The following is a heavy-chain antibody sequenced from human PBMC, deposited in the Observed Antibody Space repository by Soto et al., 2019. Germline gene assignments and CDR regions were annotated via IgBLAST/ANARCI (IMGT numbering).Heavy chain of an antibody. Sequence: PSETLSLTCTVSGGSISSSSYYWGWIRQPPGKGLEWIGSIYYSGSTYYNPSLKSRVTISVDTSKNQFSLKLSSVTAADTAVYYCASTSFYSSHDYGDYYFDYWGQGTLVTVSS. J-gene: IGHJ4*02. D-gene: IGHD4-17*01. CDR3: ASTSFYSSHDYGDYYFDY. CDR2: IYYSGST. CDR1: GGSISSSSYY. V-gene: IGHV4-39*01.